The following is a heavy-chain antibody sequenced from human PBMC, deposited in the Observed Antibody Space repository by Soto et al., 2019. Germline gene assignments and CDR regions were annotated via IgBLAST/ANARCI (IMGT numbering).Heavy chain of an antibody. CDR3: AQEAPGGWHFFDS. J-gene: IGHJ4*02. D-gene: IGHD6-19*01. CDR1: GFTFRTYG. CDR2: ISYDGNKK. V-gene: IGHV3-33*05. Sequence: EVCLRVPCSAAGFTFRTYGMHSFRQATGKGLEWGADISYDGNKKFYIDSVKGRFTISRDNSKNTLYLQMNGLRTEDTAVYYCAQEAPGGWHFFDSWGQGTLVTVSS.